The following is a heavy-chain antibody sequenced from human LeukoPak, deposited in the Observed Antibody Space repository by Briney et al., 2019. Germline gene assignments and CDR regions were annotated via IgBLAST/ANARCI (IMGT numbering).Heavy chain of an antibody. V-gene: IGHV3-23*01. J-gene: IGHJ4*02. Sequence: GGSLRLSCAASGFTFSSYAMSWVRQAPGKGLDWVSAISGSGGSTYYADSVKGRFTISRDNAKNSLYLQMNSLRAEDTAVYYCARDYSSDSSPLDYWGQPTLVTVPS. D-gene: IGHD3-22*01. CDR1: GFTFSSYA. CDR2: ISGSGGST. CDR3: ARDYSSDSSPLDY.